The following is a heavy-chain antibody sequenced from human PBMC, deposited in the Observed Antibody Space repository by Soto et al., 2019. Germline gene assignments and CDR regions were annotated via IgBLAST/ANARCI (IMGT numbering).Heavy chain of an antibody. CDR3: ARANWNYSYYYYYYMDV. J-gene: IGHJ6*03. CDR2: INHSGST. V-gene: IGHV4-34*01. D-gene: IGHD1-7*01. Sequence: SETLSLTCAVYGGSFSGYYWSWIRQPPGKGLEWIGEINHSGSTNYNPSLKSRVTISVDTSKNQFSLKLSSVTAADTAVYYCARANWNYSYYYYYYMDVWGKGTTVT. CDR1: GGSFSGYY.